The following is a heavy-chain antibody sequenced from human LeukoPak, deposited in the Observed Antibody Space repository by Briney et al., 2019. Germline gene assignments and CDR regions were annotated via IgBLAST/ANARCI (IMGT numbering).Heavy chain of an antibody. V-gene: IGHV3-11*04. CDR1: GFTFSDYC. J-gene: IGHJ6*03. CDR3: ASVYGSGRHYYYYYMDV. D-gene: IGHD3-10*01. CDR2: ISSSGSTK. Sequence: PGGSLRLSCAASGFTFSDYCVSWIRQAPGKGLEWVSYISSSGSTKYYADSVKGRFTISRDNAKNSLYLQMNSLRAEDTAVYYCASVYGSGRHYYYYYMDVWGKGTTVTISS.